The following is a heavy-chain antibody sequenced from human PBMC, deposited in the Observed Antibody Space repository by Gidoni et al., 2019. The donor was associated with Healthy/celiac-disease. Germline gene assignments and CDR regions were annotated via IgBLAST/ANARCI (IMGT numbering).Heavy chain of an antibody. CDR1: GGSISSSSYY. Sequence: QLQLQESGPGLVKPSETLALPCTVSGGSISSSSYYGGWIRQPPGQGLEWIGSNYYSGCTDYSPSIKSRVTSSVDTSKNQFSLKLSSATAADTAGYYCARLGIYGMDVWGQGTTVTVSS. CDR3: ARLGIYGMDV. CDR2: NYYSGCT. D-gene: IGHD1-26*01. J-gene: IGHJ6*02. V-gene: IGHV4-39*01.